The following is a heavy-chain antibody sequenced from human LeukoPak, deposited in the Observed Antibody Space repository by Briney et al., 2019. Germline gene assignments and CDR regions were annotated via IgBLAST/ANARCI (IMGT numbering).Heavy chain of an antibody. V-gene: IGHV3-7*01. J-gene: IGHJ4*02. CDR1: GGSISSSSYY. CDR2: IKQDGSEK. Sequence: ETLSLTCTVSGGSISSSSYYWGWIRQPPGKGLEWVANIKQDGSEKYYVDSVKGRFTISRDNAKNSLYLQMNSLRAEDTAVYYCATRVEMATYGWNGEDYWGQGTLVTVSS. D-gene: IGHD5-24*01. CDR3: ATRVEMATYGWNGEDY.